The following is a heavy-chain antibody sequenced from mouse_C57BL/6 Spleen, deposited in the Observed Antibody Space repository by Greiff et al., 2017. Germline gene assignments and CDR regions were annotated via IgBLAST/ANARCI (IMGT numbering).Heavy chain of an antibody. CDR3: ARAPLAD. CDR2: IYPGSGGT. V-gene: IGHV1-55*01. Sequence: VQLQQPGAELVKPGASVKISCKASGYTFTSYWITWVKQRPGKGLEWIGDIYPGSGGTNYNAKFKSKATLTVDPSSSSAYMQLSSLTSEDSAVCYRARAPLADWGKGTLVTVSA. J-gene: IGHJ3*01. CDR1: GYTFTSYW.